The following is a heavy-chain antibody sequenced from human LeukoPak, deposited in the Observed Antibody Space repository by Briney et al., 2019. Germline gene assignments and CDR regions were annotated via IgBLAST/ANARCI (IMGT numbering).Heavy chain of an antibody. CDR3: ARGGSGWSYYYYYAMDV. D-gene: IGHD6-19*01. CDR2: IYSGGTT. J-gene: IGHJ6*02. V-gene: IGHV3-53*01. CDR1: GFTVSSNY. Sequence: GGSLRLSCAASGFTVSSNYMSWVRQAPGKGLEWVSVIYSGGTTYYADSVKGRFTISRDNSKNTLYLQMNSLRAEDTAVYYCARGGSGWSYYYYYAMDVWGQGTTVTVSS.